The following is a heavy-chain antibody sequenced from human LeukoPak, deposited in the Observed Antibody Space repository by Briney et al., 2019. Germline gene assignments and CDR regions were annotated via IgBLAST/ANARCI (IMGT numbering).Heavy chain of an antibody. J-gene: IGHJ4*02. D-gene: IGHD3-22*01. CDR2: ISAYNGNT. Sequence: VASVKLSCKASGYTFTSYGMSWVRQAPGQGLEWMGWISAYNGNTNYAQTLQGRVTMTTDTSTSTAYMELRSLRSDDAGVYYCERMVCYYDSSGYYPDYWGQGTLVTVSS. V-gene: IGHV1-18*01. CDR3: ERMVCYYDSSGYYPDY. CDR1: GYTFTSYG.